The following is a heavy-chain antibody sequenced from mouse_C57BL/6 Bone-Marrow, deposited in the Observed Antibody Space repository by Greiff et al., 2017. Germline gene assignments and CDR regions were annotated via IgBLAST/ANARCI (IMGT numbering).Heavy chain of an antibody. V-gene: IGHV5-4*01. CDR2: ISDGGSYT. D-gene: IGHD1-1*01. Sequence: EVKLVESGGGLVKPGGSLKLSCAASGFTFSSYAMSWVRQTPEKRLEWVATISDGGSYTYYPDNVKGRFTISRDNAKNNLYLHMSHLKSEDTAMYYSARDRCGSSRGYFDYWGQGTTLTVSS. CDR1: GFTFSSYA. J-gene: IGHJ2*01. CDR3: ARDRCGSSRGYFDY.